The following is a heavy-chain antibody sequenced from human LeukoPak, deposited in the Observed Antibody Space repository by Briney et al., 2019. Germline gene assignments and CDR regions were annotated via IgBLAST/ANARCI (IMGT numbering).Heavy chain of an antibody. D-gene: IGHD3-22*01. CDR3: ARVTMIVVVIDF. CDR1: GGSISSGGYY. J-gene: IGHJ4*02. V-gene: IGHV4-31*03. Sequence: SQTLSLTCTVSGGSISSGGYYWSWIRQHSGRGLEWIGYIYDSGSTYYNPSLKSRVTISVDTSKNHFSLKLSSVTAADTAVYYCARVTMIVVVIDFWGQGTLVTVSS. CDR2: IYDSGST.